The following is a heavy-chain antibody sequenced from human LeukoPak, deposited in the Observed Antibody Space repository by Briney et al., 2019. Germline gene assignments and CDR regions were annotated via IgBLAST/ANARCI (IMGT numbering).Heavy chain of an antibody. CDR3: ASVQYSSSWYDDY. J-gene: IGHJ4*02. CDR1: GGSFSGYY. D-gene: IGHD6-13*01. Sequence: KPSETLSLTCAVYGGSFSGYYWSWIRQPPGKGLEWIGEINHSGSTNYNPSLKSRATISVDTSKNQFSLKLSSVTAADTAVYYCASVQYSSSWYDDYWGQGTLVTVSS. CDR2: INHSGST. V-gene: IGHV4-34*01.